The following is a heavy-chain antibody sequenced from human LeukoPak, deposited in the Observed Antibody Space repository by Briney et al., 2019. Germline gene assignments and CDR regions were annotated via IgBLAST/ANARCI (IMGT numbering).Heavy chain of an antibody. CDR3: ARDLEAYMITFGGVDY. V-gene: IGHV3-30-3*01. D-gene: IGHD3-16*01. CDR1: GFTFNTYV. Sequence: GGSLRLSCSASGFTFNTYVMKWVRQAPGKGLEWVAVISYDGSNKYYADSVKGRFTISRDNSKNTLYLQMNSLRAEDTAVYYCARDLEAYMITFGGVDYWGQGTLVTVSS. J-gene: IGHJ4*02. CDR2: ISYDGSNK.